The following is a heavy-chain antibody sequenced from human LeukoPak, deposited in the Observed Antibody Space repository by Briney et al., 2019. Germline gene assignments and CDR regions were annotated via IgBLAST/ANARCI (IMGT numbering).Heavy chain of an antibody. V-gene: IGHV3-53*01. J-gene: IGHJ4*02. CDR2: ICSDGST. CDR3: ARDKSVGASRVYYFDY. D-gene: IGHD1-26*01. Sequence: GGSLRLSCAASGFTVSGNYMNWVRQAPGKGLEWVSVICSDGSTYYADSVKGRFTISRDNFKNTLYLQMNSLRAEDTAVYHCARDKSVGASRVYYFDYWGQGTLVTVSS. CDR1: GFTVSGNY.